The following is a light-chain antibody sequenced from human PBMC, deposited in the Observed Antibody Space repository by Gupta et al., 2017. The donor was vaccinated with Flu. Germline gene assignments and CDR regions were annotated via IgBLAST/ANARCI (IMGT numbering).Light chain of an antibody. CDR3: QQEGSSPCT. Sequence: EIVLTQSPCSLSLSPGERATLSCRARQSVRSSYLAWYQQKPGQAPRLLIYGASSRANGIPDRFSGSGYGTEFTLAISRREREDFAVYYCQQEGSSPCTFGQGTQLETK. V-gene: IGKV3-20*01. CDR2: GAS. CDR1: QSVRSSY. J-gene: IGKJ2*02.